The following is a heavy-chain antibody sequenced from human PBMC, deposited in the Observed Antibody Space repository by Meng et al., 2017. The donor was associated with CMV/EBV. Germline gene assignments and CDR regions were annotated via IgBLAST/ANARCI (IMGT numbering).Heavy chain of an antibody. V-gene: IGHV3-30*04. D-gene: IGHD2-2*01. Sequence: GESLKISCAASGFTFSSYAMHWVRQAPGKGPEWVAVISYDGSNKYYADSVKGRFTISRDNSKNTLYLQMNSLRAEDTAVYYCARDVGIVVVPAALDPWGQGTLVTVSS. J-gene: IGHJ5*02. CDR1: GFTFSSYA. CDR2: ISYDGSNK. CDR3: ARDVGIVVVPAALDP.